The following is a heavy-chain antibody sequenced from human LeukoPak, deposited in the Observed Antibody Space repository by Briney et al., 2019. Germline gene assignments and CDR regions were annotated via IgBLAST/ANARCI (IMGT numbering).Heavy chain of an antibody. J-gene: IGHJ5*02. CDR1: GGTFSSYT. D-gene: IGHD3-22*01. CDR3: ASRRGGGGDDSWFGP. V-gene: IGHV1-69*02. Sequence: SVKVSCKASGGTFSSYTISWVRQAPGQGLEWMGRIIPILGIANYAQKFQGRVTITADKSTSTAYMELSSLRSEDTAVYYCASRRGGGGDDSWFGPWGQGTLVTVSS. CDR2: IIPILGIA.